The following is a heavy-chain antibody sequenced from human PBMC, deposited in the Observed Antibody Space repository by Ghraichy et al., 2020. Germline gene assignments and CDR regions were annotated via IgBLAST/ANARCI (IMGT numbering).Heavy chain of an antibody. CDR3: ARYCSSTSCQGNDAFDI. D-gene: IGHD2-2*01. J-gene: IGHJ3*02. V-gene: IGHV3-21*01. CDR2: ISSSSSYI. Sequence: GGSLRLSCAASGFTFSSYSMNWVRQAPGKRLEWVSSISSSSSYIYYADSVKGRFTISRDNAKNSLYLQMNSLRAEDTAVYYCARYCSSTSCQGNDAFDIWGQGTMVTVSS. CDR1: GFTFSSYS.